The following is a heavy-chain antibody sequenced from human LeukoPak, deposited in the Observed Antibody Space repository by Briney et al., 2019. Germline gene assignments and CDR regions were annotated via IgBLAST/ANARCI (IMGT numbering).Heavy chain of an antibody. V-gene: IGHV1-8*01. CDR3: ARAGYSSSSPHHYMDV. CDR2: MNPNSGDT. CDR1: GYTFTSYD. J-gene: IGHJ6*03. D-gene: IGHD6-6*01. Sequence: VASVKVSCKASGYTFTSYDINWVRQATGQGLEWMGWMNPNSGDTGYAQKFQGRVTMTRNTSISTAYMELSSLRSEDTAVYYCARAGYSSSSPHHYMDVWGKGTTVTVSS.